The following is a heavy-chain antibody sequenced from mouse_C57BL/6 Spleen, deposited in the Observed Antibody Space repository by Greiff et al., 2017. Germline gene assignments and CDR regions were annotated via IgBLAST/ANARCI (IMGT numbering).Heavy chain of an antibody. CDR1: GYSITSGYY. CDR3: ARDGNYAYYLDY. CDR2: ISYDGSN. D-gene: IGHD2-1*01. J-gene: IGHJ2*01. Sequence: VQLKESGPGLVKPSQSLSLTCSVTGYSITSGYYWNWIRQFPGNKLEWMGYISYDGSNNYNPSLKNRISITRDTSKNQFFLKLNSVTTEDTATYYCARDGNYAYYLDYWGQGTTLTVSS. V-gene: IGHV3-6*01.